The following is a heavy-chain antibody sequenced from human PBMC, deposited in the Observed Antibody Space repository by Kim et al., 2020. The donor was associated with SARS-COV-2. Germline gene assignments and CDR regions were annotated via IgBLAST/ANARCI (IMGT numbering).Heavy chain of an antibody. CDR3: ARARSGYSYYFDY. D-gene: IGHD3-3*01. V-gene: IGHV4-30-2*01. J-gene: IGHJ4*02. Sequence: SKPSLKRRVTIPVDRSKNQFSLKLSSVTAADTAVYYCARARSGYSYYFDYWGQGTLVTVSS.